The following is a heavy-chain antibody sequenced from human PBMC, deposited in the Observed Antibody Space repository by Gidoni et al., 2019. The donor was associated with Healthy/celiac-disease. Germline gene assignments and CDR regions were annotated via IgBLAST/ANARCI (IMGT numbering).Heavy chain of an antibody. D-gene: IGHD3-16*01. CDR3: ARAPMATMGDEAFDI. CDR2: INPNSGGT. CDR1: GYTFTGYY. V-gene: IGHV1-2*04. J-gene: IGHJ3*02. Sequence: QVQLVQSGAEVKKPGASVKVSCKASGYTFTGYYMHWVRQAPGQGLEWMGWINPNSGGTNYAQKFQGWVTMTRDTSISTAYMELSRLRSDDTAVYYCARAPMATMGDEAFDIWGQGTMVTVSS.